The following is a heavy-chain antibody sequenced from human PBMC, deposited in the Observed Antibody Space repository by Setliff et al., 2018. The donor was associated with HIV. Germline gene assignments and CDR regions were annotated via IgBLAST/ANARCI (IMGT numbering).Heavy chain of an antibody. CDR2: IYYTGNT. J-gene: IGHJ4*02. CDR3: AREIKIPPQGALDY. Sequence: SETLSLTCTVSGDSISNGGFYWTWIRQHPGKGLEWIGYIYYTGNTYYNLTLKSRVTMSVDTSKNQFSLKLNSVTAADTAVYYCAREIKIPPQGALDYWGQGMLVTVSS. CDR1: GDSISNGGFY. D-gene: IGHD2-2*01. V-gene: IGHV4-31*03.